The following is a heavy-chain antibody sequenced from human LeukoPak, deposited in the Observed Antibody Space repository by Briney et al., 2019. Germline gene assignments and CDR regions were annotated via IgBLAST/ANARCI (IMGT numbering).Heavy chain of an antibody. V-gene: IGHV3-21*01. CDR3: AREVQLERLGFGKEGSAFDY. Sequence: GGSLRLSCEVSGFTFSSYHMNWVRQAPGKGLEWVSSIGSSGSYIYYADSLTGRFTISRDNAKNSLYLQMNSLRAEDTAVYYCAREVQLERLGFGKEGSAFDYWGQGTLVTVSS. J-gene: IGHJ4*02. D-gene: IGHD1-1*01. CDR1: GFTFSSYH. CDR2: IGSSGSYI.